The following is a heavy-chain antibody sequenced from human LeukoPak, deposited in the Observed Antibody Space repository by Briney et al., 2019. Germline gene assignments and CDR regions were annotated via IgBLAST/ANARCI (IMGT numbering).Heavy chain of an antibody. CDR1: GFTFSSYV. CDR3: AKRYYYDSKGFDY. D-gene: IGHD3-22*01. J-gene: IGHJ4*02. V-gene: IGHV3-23*01. CDR2: ISGSGGST. Sequence: PGGSLRLSCAASGFTFSSYVMSWVRQAPGKGLEWVSAISGSGGSTYYADSVKGRVTISRDNSKNTLYLQMNRMRAEDTAVYYCAKRYYYDSKGFDYWGQGTLVTVSS.